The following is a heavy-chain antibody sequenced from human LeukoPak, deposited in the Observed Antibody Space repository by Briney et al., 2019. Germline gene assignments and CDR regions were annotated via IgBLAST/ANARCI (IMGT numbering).Heavy chain of an antibody. J-gene: IGHJ6*03. V-gene: IGHV3-66*01. CDR2: IYSGGST. CDR3: AREEVVPAAIHYYYYYHMDV. Sequence: PGGSLRLSCAASGFTVSSNYMNWVRQAPGKGLEWVSVIYSGGSTYYADSVKGRFTISRDNSKNMLYLQMNSLRAEDTAVYYCAREEVVPAAIHYYYYYHMDVWGKGTTVTVSS. CDR1: GFTVSSNY. D-gene: IGHD2-2*01.